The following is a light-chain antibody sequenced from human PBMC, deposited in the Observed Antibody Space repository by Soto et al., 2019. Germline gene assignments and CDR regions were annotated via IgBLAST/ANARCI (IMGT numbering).Light chain of an antibody. CDR1: QSVGTN. Sequence: EVVMTQSPATLSMSPGERVTLSCRASQSVGTNLAWYQQKPGQSPRLLMYGASTGATGIPARFSASGSGTEFTRTVSSLQSEDYAIYYCQQYNDWTWTFGQGTKVEIK. J-gene: IGKJ1*01. V-gene: IGKV3D-15*01. CDR2: GAS. CDR3: QQYNDWTWT.